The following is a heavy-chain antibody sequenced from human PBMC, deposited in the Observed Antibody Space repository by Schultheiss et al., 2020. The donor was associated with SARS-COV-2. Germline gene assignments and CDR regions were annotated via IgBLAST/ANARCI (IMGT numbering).Heavy chain of an antibody. CDR1: GFTFSSYA. J-gene: IGHJ3*02. V-gene: IGHV3-23*01. CDR2: ISVSGGTT. D-gene: IGHD5-12*01. Sequence: GESLKISCAASGFTFSSYAMSWVRQAPGKGLEWVSAISVSGGTTYYADSVKGRFTISRDNSKNTLYLQMNSLRAEDTAVYYCARDPGLRAFDIWGQGTMVTVSS. CDR3: ARDPGLRAFDI.